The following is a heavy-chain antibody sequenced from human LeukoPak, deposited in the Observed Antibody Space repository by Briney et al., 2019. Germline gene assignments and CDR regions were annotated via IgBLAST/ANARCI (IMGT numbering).Heavy chain of an antibody. CDR2: IYPNSGAT. CDR1: GYTFTGFY. CDR3: GTLLSNGPFDY. Sequence: ASVKVSCKASGYTFTGFYMHWVRQAPGQGLEGMGYIYPNSGATKYAQKFQVRVTPTRDTSTSTAYMELSGLRSDDTAVYYCGTLLSNGPFDYWGQGSLVTVSS. J-gene: IGHJ4*02. V-gene: IGHV1-2*02.